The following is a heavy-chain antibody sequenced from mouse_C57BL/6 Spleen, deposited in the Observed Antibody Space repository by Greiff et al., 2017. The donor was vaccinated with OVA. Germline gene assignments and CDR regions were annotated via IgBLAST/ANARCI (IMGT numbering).Heavy chain of an antibody. CDR3: AKGDGYGGYFDY. Sequence: VQLVESGPGLVQPSQSLSITCTVSGFSLTSYGVHWVRQPPGKGLEWLGVIWSGGSTDYNAAFISRLSISKDNSKSQVFFKMNSLQADDTAIYYCAKGDGYGGYFDYWGQGTTLTVSS. D-gene: IGHD1-1*01. CDR2: IWSGGST. V-gene: IGHV2-4*01. CDR1: GFSLTSYG. J-gene: IGHJ2*01.